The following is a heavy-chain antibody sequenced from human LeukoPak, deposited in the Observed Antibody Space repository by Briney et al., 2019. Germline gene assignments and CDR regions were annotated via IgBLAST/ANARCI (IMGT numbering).Heavy chain of an antibody. CDR2: ISGSGGST. Sequence: PGGSLRLSCAASGFTFSSYAVSWVRHAPGKGLEWVSAISGSGGSTYYADSVKGRFTISRDNSKNTLYLQMNSLRAEDTAVYYCSKGGAIYCSGGSCYLGWFDPWGQGTLVTVSS. CDR3: SKGGAIYCSGGSCYLGWFDP. J-gene: IGHJ5*02. D-gene: IGHD2-15*01. V-gene: IGHV3-23*01. CDR1: GFTFSSYA.